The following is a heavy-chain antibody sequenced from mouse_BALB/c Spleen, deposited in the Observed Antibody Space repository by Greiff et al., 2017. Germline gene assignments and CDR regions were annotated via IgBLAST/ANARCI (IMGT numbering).Heavy chain of an antibody. V-gene: IGHV14-4*02. D-gene: IGHD2-13*01. Sequence: EVQLQQSGAELVRSGASVKLSCTASGFNIKDYYMHWVKQRPEQGLEWIGWIDPENGDTEYAPKFQGKATMTADTSSNTAYLQLSSLTSEDTAVYYCTPYGDTWFADWGQGTLVTVSA. CDR3: TPYGDTWFAD. CDR2: IDPENGDT. CDR1: GFNIKDYY. J-gene: IGHJ3*01.